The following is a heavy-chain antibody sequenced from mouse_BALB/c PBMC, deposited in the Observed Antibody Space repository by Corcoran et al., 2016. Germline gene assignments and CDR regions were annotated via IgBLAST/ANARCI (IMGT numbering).Heavy chain of an antibody. V-gene: IGHV8-5*01. Sequence: QVTLKESGPGILQSSQTLSLTCSFSGFSLSTSGMGVGWIRQPSGDGLEWLADIWWDDNKYYNPSLKSRLTISKDTSSNQVFLKITSVDTADTATYYCARVRTMIPWYFDVWGAGTTVTVSS. CDR1: GFSLSTSGMG. CDR3: ARVRTMIPWYFDV. D-gene: IGHD2-4*01. J-gene: IGHJ1*01. CDR2: IWWDDNK.